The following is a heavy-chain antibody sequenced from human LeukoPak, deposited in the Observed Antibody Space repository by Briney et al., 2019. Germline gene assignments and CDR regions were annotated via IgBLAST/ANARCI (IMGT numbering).Heavy chain of an antibody. V-gene: IGHV3-30*04. CDR1: GFSFSSFA. D-gene: IGHD5-18*01. J-gene: IGHJ5*02. Sequence: GGSLRLSCAASGFSFSSFAMHWVRQAPGKGLEWVAVITYDGGNENYADSVKGRFTISRDNSKNTLYMQMNSLRVEDTAVYYCARDPAGYSFDLWGQGTLVTVSS. CDR2: ITYDGGNE. CDR3: ARDPAGYSFDL.